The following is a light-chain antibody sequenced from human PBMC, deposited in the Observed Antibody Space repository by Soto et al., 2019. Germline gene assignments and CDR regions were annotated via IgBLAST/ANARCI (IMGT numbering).Light chain of an antibody. Sequence: EIVMTQSPATLSLSPGERATLSCRASQSVSSNLAWYEQKPGQAPRLLIYGASTRAAGIPARFSGSGSGTDFTLTISSLQSEDFALYCCQQYNDSPTFGQGTKVEIK. CDR1: QSVSSN. CDR2: GAS. J-gene: IGKJ1*01. V-gene: IGKV3D-15*02. CDR3: QQYNDSPT.